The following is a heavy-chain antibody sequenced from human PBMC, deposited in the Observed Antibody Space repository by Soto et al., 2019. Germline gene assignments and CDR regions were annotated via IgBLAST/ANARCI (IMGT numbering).Heavy chain of an antibody. Sequence: QVQLVQSGAEVKKPGASVKVSCKASGYTFTSYAIHWVRQAPGRRPEWMGWINAANGNTKYSQKFQGRVTITRDTSANTAYMELSSLTSEDTAIFYCTRDEAGYSNRGDFDYWGQGTQVTVSS. D-gene: IGHD6-13*01. CDR1: GYTFTSYA. V-gene: IGHV1-3*01. CDR3: TRDEAGYSNRGDFDY. J-gene: IGHJ4*02. CDR2: INAANGNT.